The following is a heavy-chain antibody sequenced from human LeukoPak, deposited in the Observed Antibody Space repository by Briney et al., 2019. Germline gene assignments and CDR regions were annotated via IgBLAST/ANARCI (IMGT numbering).Heavy chain of an antibody. CDR3: AMRSSGSYQS. D-gene: IGHD1-26*01. V-gene: IGHV4-39*01. CDR1: GDSISSSSYY. J-gene: IGHJ4*02. CDR2: IYYSGST. Sequence: SETLSLTCTVSGDSISSSSYYWGWIRQPPGKGLEWIGSIYYSGSTYYNPSLKSRVTISVDTSKNQFSLKLSSVTATDTAVYYCAMRSSGSYQSWGQGTLVTVSS.